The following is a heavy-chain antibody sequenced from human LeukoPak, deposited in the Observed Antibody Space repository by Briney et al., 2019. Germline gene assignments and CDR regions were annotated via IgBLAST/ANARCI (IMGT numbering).Heavy chain of an antibody. J-gene: IGHJ4*02. D-gene: IGHD3-10*01. CDR1: GFTFSSYG. CDR2: ISSGSSTI. CDR3: ASVYGSGSSIIDY. Sequence: PGGSLRLSCAASGFTFSSYGMHWVRQAPGKGLEWVSYISSGSSTIYYADSVKGRFTISRDNAKKSLYLQMNSLRAEDTAVYYCASVYGSGSSIIDYWGQGTLVTVSS. V-gene: IGHV3-48*04.